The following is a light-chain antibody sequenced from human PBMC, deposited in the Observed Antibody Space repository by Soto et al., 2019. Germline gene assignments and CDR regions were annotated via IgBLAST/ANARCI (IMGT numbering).Light chain of an antibody. J-gene: IGKJ2*01. Sequence: DIDITQSASTRWASVRDRVTITCRASQSISSCLAWYQQKTGKAPKLLIYKASTLESGVPSRFSGSRSATEFTLTISSLQPDDFATYYCQQYHSYPYTFGQGTKVDIK. CDR1: QSISSC. CDR2: KAS. CDR3: QQYHSYPYT. V-gene: IGKV1-5*03.